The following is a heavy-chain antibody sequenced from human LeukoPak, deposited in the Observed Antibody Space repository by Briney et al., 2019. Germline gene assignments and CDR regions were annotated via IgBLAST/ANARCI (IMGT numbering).Heavy chain of an antibody. V-gene: IGHV3-66*04. J-gene: IGHJ4*02. CDR1: GFTVSSNY. CDR3: ASHDFWSGYLDY. Sequence: GGSLRLSCAASGFTVSSNYMSWVRQAPGKGLEWVSVIYSGGSTYYADSVKGRFTISRDNSKNTLYLQMNSLRAEDTAVYYCASHDFWSGYLDYWGQGTLVTVSS. CDR2: IYSGGST. D-gene: IGHD3-3*01.